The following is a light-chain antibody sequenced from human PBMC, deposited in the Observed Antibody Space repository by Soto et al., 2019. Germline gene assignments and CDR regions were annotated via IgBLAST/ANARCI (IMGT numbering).Light chain of an antibody. V-gene: IGLV2-8*01. Sequence: QSALTQPPSASGSPGQSVTISCTRTSSDVGGYNYVSWYQQHPGKAPKLMIYEVSKRPSGVPDRFSGSKSGNTASLTVSGLQAEYEADYYCSSYAGSNNLVFGGGTKLTVL. CDR1: SSDVGGYNY. J-gene: IGLJ2*01. CDR2: EVS. CDR3: SSYAGSNNLV.